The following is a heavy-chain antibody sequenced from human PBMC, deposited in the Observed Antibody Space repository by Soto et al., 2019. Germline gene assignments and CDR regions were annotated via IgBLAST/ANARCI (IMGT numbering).Heavy chain of an antibody. CDR3: ATGQGQWLVLDY. V-gene: IGHV1-24*01. J-gene: IGHJ4*02. CDR2: FDPEDGET. Sequence: ASVKVSCKVSGYTLTELSMHWVLQAPGKGLEWMGGFDPEDGETIYAQKFQGRVTMTEDTSTDTAYMELSSLRSEDTAVYYCATGQGQWLVLDYWGQGTLVTVSS. D-gene: IGHD6-19*01. CDR1: GYTLTELS.